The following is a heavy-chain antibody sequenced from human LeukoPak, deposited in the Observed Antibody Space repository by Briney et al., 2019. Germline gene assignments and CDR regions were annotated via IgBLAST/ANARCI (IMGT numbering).Heavy chain of an antibody. J-gene: IGHJ4*02. Sequence: ASVKVSCKASGYTFTSYYMHWVRQAPGQGLEWMGIINPSGGSTSYAQKFQGRVIMTRDMSTSTVYMELSSLRSEDTAVYYCASLGSSWYVENEDYWGQGTLVTVSS. D-gene: IGHD6-13*01. CDR3: ASLGSSWYVENEDY. CDR1: GYTFTSYY. CDR2: INPSGGST. V-gene: IGHV1-46*01.